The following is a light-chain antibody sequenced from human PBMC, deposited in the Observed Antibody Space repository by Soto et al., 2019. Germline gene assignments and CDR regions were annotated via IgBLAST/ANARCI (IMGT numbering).Light chain of an antibody. CDR3: QQSDSYPYT. V-gene: IGKV1-39*01. Sequence: DIQMSLSPSSLSVSVGDRVTITCRTSQSITNYLNWYQQKPGKAPKLLVYAASSLQSGVPSRFIGNGSGTDFTLTIGSLQPEDFGSYYCQQSDSYPYTFGQGTKLEIK. CDR2: AAS. CDR1: QSITNY. J-gene: IGKJ2*01.